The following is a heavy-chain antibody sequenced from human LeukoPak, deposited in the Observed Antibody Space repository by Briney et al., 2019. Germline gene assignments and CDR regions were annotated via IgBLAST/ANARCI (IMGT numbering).Heavy chain of an antibody. D-gene: IGHD5-12*01. CDR2: MSFDGSQ. V-gene: IGHV3-30*03. CDR1: GRPFSSSI. CDR3: AREGHTSGFCGSFDI. Sequence: PGGSLRLSCALSGRPFSSSIMHWVRRASGKGLEWVAGMSFDGSQYYVESVKGRFTISRDNSGNTVYLHMTSLRPEDTAVYFCAREGHTSGFCGSFDIWGQGTTVTISS. J-gene: IGHJ3*02.